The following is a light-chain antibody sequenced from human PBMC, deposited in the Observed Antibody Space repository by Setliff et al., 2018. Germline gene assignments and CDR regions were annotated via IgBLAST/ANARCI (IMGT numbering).Light chain of an antibody. CDR2: EGS. Sequence: QSALTQPASVSGSPGQSITISCTETSSDVGSYNLVSWYQQHPGKAPKLMICEGSKRPSGVSNRFSGSKSGNTASLTISGLQAEDEADYYCCSYAGSSTYVFGTGTKVTVL. J-gene: IGLJ1*01. V-gene: IGLV2-23*01. CDR1: SSDVGSYNL. CDR3: CSYAGSSTYV.